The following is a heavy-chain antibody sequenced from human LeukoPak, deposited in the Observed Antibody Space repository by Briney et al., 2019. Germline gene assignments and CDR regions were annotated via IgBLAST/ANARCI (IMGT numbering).Heavy chain of an antibody. V-gene: IGHV4-39*07. J-gene: IGHJ5*02. CDR3: ARDSSFSVDYGDYGASPGGWFDP. CDR1: GASISSSSYY. CDR2: ISYSGST. D-gene: IGHD4-17*01. Sequence: SETLSLTCTVSGASISSSSYYWGWIRQPPGKGLEWIGSISYSGSTHYNPSLKSRVTISADTSKNQFSLKLSSVTAADTAVYYCARDSSFSVDYGDYGASPGGWFDPWGQGTLVTVSS.